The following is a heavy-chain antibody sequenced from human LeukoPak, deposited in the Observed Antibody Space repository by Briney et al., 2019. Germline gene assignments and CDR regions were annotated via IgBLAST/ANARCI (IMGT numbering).Heavy chain of an antibody. CDR1: GGTFSSYA. CDR3: ARDGPFDP. Sequence: GASVKVSCKASGGTFSSYAIIWVRQAPGQGLEWMGRIIPILGIANYAQKFQGRVTITADKSTSTAYMELSSLRSEDTAVHYCARDGPFDPWGQGTLVTVSS. V-gene: IGHV1-69*04. CDR2: IIPILGIA. J-gene: IGHJ5*02.